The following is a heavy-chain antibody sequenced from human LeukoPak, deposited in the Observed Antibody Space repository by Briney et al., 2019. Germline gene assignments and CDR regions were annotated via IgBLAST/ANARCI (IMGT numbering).Heavy chain of an antibody. CDR1: GFTFSKNG. J-gene: IGHJ6*03. D-gene: IGHD3-3*01. V-gene: IGHV3-33*06. Sequence: GGSLRLSCAASGFTFSKNGMHWVRQAPGKGLERVAVIWYDGSNKYYADSVKGRFTISRDNSKNTLYLQMNSLRAEDTAVYYCAKSDFWSGNFYYYYMDVWGKGTTVTVSS. CDR3: AKSDFWSGNFYYYYMDV. CDR2: IWYDGSNK.